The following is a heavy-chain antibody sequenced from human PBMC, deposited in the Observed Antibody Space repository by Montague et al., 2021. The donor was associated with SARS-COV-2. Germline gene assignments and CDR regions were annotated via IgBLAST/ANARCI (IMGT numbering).Heavy chain of an antibody. Sequence: SETLSLTCTVSGGSISSGGYYWSWIRQHPGRGLEWIGTVYYSGSTNYNPSLKSRVTMPVDTSKNQFSLELRSVTAADTAVYYCARLGFVELWLNLGWFDPWGQGTLVTVSS. D-gene: IGHD3-16*02. CDR3: ARLGFVELWLNLGWFDP. CDR2: VYYSGST. V-gene: IGHV4-39*01. J-gene: IGHJ5*02. CDR1: GGSISSGGYY.